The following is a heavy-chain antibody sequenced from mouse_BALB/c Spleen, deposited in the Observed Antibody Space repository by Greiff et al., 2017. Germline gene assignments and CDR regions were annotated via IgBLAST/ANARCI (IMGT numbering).Heavy chain of an antibody. J-gene: IGHJ3*01. CDR3: APDLLWLLRGSGFAY. D-gene: IGHD2-1*01. CDR1: GFNIKDTY. Sequence: VQLQQSGAELVKPGASVKLSCTASGFNIKDTYMHWVKQRPEQGLEWIGRIDPANGNTKYDPKFQGKATITADTSSNTAYLQLSSLTSEDTAVYYCAPDLLWLLRGSGFAYWGQGTLVTVSA. V-gene: IGHV14-3*02. CDR2: IDPANGNT.